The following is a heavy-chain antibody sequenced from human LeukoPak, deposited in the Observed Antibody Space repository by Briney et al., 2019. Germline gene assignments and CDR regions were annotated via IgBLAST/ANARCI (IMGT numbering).Heavy chain of an antibody. D-gene: IGHD4-11*01. J-gene: IGHJ4*02. Sequence: SETQSLTCTVSGGSISNYYWTWIRQPPGKGLEWVGHISDSGSANYNPSLKSRVTISGDTSKNQVSLNLGSVTAADTAVYYCATDKGYHYNWGPGTLVTVSS. V-gene: IGHV4-59*01. CDR3: ATDKGYHYN. CDR2: ISDSGSA. CDR1: GGSISNYY.